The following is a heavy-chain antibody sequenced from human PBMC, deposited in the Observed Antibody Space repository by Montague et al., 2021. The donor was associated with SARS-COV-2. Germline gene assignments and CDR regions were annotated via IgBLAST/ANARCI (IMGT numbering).Heavy chain of an antibody. CDR1: GFNFGVYE. V-gene: IGHV3-48*03. D-gene: IGHD2-2*01. CDR2: INGGSSVM. J-gene: IGHJ5*02. Sequence: SLRLSCAASGFNFGVYEMNWVRQTPGKGLEWVSYINGGSSVMYYADSVMGRFTISRDNAENSLYLQMNSLRAEDTAVYYCAPAVPVADDSWGQGTLVTVSS. CDR3: APAVPVADDS.